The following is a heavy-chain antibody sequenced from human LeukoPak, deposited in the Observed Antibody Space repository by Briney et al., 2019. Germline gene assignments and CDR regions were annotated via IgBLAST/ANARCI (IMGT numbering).Heavy chain of an antibody. CDR1: GFTFNNYD. V-gene: IGHV3-13*01. CDR2: IGTYGDT. Sequence: GGSLRLSCAASGFTFNNYDVHWVRQATGKGLEAGAAIGTYGDTYYPDSVKGRFTISREHGKNSLFLQMDSRRAGDSAVYYCARSFRCIGGRCYLDFLLGRQGTLVTLSS. CDR3: ARSFRCIGGRCYLDFLL. J-gene: IGHJ1*01. D-gene: IGHD2-15*01.